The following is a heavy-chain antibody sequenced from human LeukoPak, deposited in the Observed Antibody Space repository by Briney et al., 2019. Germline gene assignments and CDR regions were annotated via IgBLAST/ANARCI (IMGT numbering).Heavy chain of an antibody. Sequence: SGTLSLTCSVSGGSISSYYRSWIRQPPGKGLEWIGYIYYSGSTNYNPSLKSRVTISVDTSKNQFSLKLSSVTAADTAVYYCARFDGFLSNFDYWGQGTLVTVSS. CDR1: GGSISSYY. CDR2: IYYSGST. J-gene: IGHJ4*02. V-gene: IGHV4-59*01. D-gene: IGHD3/OR15-3a*01. CDR3: ARFDGFLSNFDY.